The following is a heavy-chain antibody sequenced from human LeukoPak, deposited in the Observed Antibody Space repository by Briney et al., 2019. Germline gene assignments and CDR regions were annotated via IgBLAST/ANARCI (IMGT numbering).Heavy chain of an antibody. CDR2: IDWDDDK. Sequence: SGPALVKPTQTLTLTYTFYGFSCSTSGMRVSWIRQPPGKALEWLARIDWDDDKFYSTSLKTRLTISKDTSKNQVVLTMTSVDPVDTATYYCARIGATSGHLESWGQGTLVTVSS. CDR1: GFSCSTSGMR. V-gene: IGHV2-70*04. J-gene: IGHJ4*02. D-gene: IGHD2-15*01. CDR3: ARIGATSGHLES.